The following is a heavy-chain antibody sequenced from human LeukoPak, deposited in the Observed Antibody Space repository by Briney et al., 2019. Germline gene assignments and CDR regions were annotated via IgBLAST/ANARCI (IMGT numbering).Heavy chain of an antibody. J-gene: IGHJ4*02. D-gene: IGHD2-2*01. CDR2: IYYSGST. CDR1: GGSISSGGYS. V-gene: IGHV4-31*03. Sequence: SQTLSLTCTVSGGSISSGGYSWSWIRQHPGKGLEWIGYIYYSGSTYYNPSLKSRVTISVDTSKNQFSLKLSSVTAADTAVYYCARELGVPAATFYYFDYWGQGTLVTVSS. CDR3: ARELGVPAATFYYFDY.